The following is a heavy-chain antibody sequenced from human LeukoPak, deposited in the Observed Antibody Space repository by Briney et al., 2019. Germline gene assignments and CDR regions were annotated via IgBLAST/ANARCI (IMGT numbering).Heavy chain of an antibody. CDR1: GGSISSSSYY. CDR2: IYYSGST. CDR3: ARPKPDWYSSGWQGGYYFDY. J-gene: IGHJ4*02. V-gene: IGHV4-39*01. D-gene: IGHD6-19*01. Sequence: SETLSLTRTVSGGSISSSSYYWGWIRQPPGKGLEWIGSIYYSGSTYYNPSLKSRVTISVDTSKNQFSLKLSSVTAADTAVYYCARPKPDWYSSGWQGGYYFDYWGQGTLVTVSS.